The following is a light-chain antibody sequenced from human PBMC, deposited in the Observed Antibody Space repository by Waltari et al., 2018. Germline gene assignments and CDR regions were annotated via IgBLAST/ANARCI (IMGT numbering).Light chain of an antibody. Sequence: DIQMSQSPSTLSASVGHRVTITCRASQSISNWFAWYQQKPGKAPKLLIYKASTLESGVPSRFSGSGSGTEFTLTISSLQPDDFATYYCQQYNSYSLLTFGGGTKVEIK. V-gene: IGKV1-5*03. CDR3: QQYNSYSLLT. CDR2: KAS. CDR1: QSISNW. J-gene: IGKJ4*01.